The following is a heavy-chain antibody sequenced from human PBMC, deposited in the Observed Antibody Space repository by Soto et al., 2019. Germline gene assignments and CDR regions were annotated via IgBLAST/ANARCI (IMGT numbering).Heavy chain of an antibody. CDR1: GFTFNNYA. J-gene: IGHJ4*02. CDR3: AKAYCGGDCYSRHLDY. Sequence: PWGSLRLSCATSGFTFNNYAMTWVRQAPGKGLEWVSGTSGSGGSTYYADSVKGRFTISRDNSKNTLYLQMNSLRAEDTAVYYCAKAYCGGDCYSRHLDYWGQGTLVTAPQ. CDR2: TSGSGGST. V-gene: IGHV3-23*01. D-gene: IGHD2-21*02.